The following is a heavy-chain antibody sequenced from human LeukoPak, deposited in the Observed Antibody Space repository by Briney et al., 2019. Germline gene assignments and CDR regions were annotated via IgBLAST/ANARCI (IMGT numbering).Heavy chain of an antibody. CDR1: GFTFSRYD. Sequence: GGSLRLSCAASGFTFSRYDMSWVRQAPGKGLEWVSAISSNGGSTHYADSVKGRFTISRDNSNNTLYLQMNSLRSEDTATYYCCDGMDVWGQGTTVAVSS. CDR2: ISSNGGST. J-gene: IGHJ6*02. V-gene: IGHV3-23*01. CDR3: CDGMDV.